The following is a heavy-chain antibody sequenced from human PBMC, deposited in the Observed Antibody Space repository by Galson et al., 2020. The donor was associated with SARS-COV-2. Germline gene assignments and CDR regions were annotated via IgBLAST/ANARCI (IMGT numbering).Heavy chain of an antibody. D-gene: IGHD2-21*01. CDR3: ARLWFNATSTADF. CDR1: GVTFRGPA. V-gene: IGHV3-73*01. CDR2: IRTKANGYAT. J-gene: IGHJ4*02. Sequence: GGSLRLSCTTSGVTFRGPAMHWLRQAPGKGPEWVARIRTKANGYATTSAVAVSGRFTISRDDSKNTAFLQMNSLKAEDTAVYYCARLWFNATSTADFWGQGTLVTVSS.